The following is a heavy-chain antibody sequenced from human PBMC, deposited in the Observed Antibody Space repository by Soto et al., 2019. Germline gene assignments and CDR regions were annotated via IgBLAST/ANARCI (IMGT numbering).Heavy chain of an antibody. V-gene: IGHV4-34*01. CDR2: INHSGST. CDR1: GGSFGGYS. CDR3: AITMVRGVINYYGMDV. D-gene: IGHD3-10*01. Sequence: SVTLSLTCVVNGGSFGGYSWRWFRQCPGKGLEWIGEINHSGSTNYNPSLKSRVTISVDTSKNQFSLKLSSVTAADTAVYYCAITMVRGVINYYGMDVWGQGTTVT. J-gene: IGHJ6*02.